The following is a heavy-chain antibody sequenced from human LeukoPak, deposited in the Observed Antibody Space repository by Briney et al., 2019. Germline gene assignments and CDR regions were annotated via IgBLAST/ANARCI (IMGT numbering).Heavy chain of an antibody. CDR1: GGSISSGGYY. Sequence: PSETLSLTCTVSGGSISSGGYYWSWIRQHPGKGLEWIGYIYYSGSTYYNPSLKSRVTMSVDTSKNQFSLKLSSVTAADTAVYYCARRVPYPDAFDIWGQGTMVTVSS. D-gene: IGHD4/OR15-4a*01. V-gene: IGHV4-31*03. CDR3: ARRVPYPDAFDI. CDR2: IYYSGST. J-gene: IGHJ3*02.